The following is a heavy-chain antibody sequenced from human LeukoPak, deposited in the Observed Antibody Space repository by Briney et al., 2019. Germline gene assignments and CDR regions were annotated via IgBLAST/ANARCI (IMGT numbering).Heavy chain of an antibody. CDR1: GFTFSDYY. J-gene: IGHJ6*02. D-gene: IGHD3-10*01. CDR3: ARGLWVGELLFAYYHYYGMDV. CDR2: ISSSSSYT. V-gene: IGHV3-11*05. Sequence: GGSLRLSCAASGFTFSDYYMSWIRQAPGKGLDWVSYISSSSSYTNYADSVKGRFTISRDNAKNSLSLQMNNLRAENTAVYYCARGLWVGELLFAYYHYYGMDVWGQGTTVTVSS.